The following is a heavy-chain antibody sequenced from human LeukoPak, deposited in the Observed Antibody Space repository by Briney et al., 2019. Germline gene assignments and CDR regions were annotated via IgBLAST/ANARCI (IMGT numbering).Heavy chain of an antibody. CDR3: ARARDSSGSINFDY. J-gene: IGHJ4*02. CDR1: GYTFTSYA. V-gene: IGHV1-18*01. Sequence: ASVKVSCKASGYTFTSYAFNWVRQAPGQGLEWMGWISAYNGNTNYAQNLQGRVTMTTDTSTSTAYMELRSLRSDDTAVYYCARARDSSGSINFDYWGQGTLVTVSS. D-gene: IGHD3-22*01. CDR2: ISAYNGNT.